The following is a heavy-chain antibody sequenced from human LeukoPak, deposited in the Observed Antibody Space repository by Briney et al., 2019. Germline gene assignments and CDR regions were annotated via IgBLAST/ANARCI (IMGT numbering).Heavy chain of an antibody. CDR1: GASISSYY. CDR2: IYVSGST. V-gene: IGHV4-4*07. Sequence: SETLSLTCTVSGASISSYYWSWIRQPAGKGLEWIGRIYVSGSTTYNPSLESRVTMSLDTSKNQISLKVSSVTAADTAVYYRARDSGTTGEVKFDPWGQGTLVTVSS. D-gene: IGHD1-7*01. J-gene: IGHJ5*02. CDR3: ARDSGTTGEVKFDP.